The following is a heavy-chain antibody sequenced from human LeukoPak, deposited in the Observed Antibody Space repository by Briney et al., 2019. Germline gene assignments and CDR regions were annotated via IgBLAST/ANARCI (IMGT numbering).Heavy chain of an antibody. CDR3: AKGPRGQDSFDY. J-gene: IGHJ4*02. CDR2: ISWNGGSI. V-gene: IGHV3-9*01. D-gene: IGHD2-15*01. Sequence: PGRSLRLSCAASGFTFNDYAMHWVRQAPRKGLEWVSAISWNGGSIAYADSVKGRFTISRDHAKDSLYLQMNSLRAEDTALYYCAKGPRGQDSFDYWGQGTLVTVSS. CDR1: GFTFNDYA.